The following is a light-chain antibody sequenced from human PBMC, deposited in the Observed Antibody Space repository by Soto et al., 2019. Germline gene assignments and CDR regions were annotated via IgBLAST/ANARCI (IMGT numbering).Light chain of an antibody. Sequence: FMLTQPHSVSESPGKTVTISCTRSDGSVASTYVQWYQQRPGSAPTTVIYEDNRRPSGVPDRFSGSIDTSSNSASLTISGLKTEDEADYYCQSYDSSNPWVFGGGTKLTVL. J-gene: IGLJ3*02. CDR2: EDN. V-gene: IGLV6-57*04. CDR1: DGSVASTY. CDR3: QSYDSSNPWV.